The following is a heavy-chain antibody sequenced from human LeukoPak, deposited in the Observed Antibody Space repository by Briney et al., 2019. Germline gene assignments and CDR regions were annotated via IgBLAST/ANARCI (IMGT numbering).Heavy chain of an antibody. V-gene: IGHV1-69*08. CDR3: ARVNLRGSQYNWFDP. CDR1: GGTLNSHT. Sequence: SVKVSCKASGGTLNSHTFSWVRQAPGQGLEWMGRITPIIDSAKYAQNFQDRVSIIADKSTSTVYLELSSLRSEDTAVYFCARVNLRGSQYNWFDPWGQGTLVTVSS. CDR2: ITPIIDSA. D-gene: IGHD1-26*01. J-gene: IGHJ5*02.